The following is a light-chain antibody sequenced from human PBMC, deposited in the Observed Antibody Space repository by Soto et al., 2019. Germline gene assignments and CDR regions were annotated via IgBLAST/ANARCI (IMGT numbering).Light chain of an antibody. V-gene: IGLV8-61*01. J-gene: IGLJ2*01. CDR2: STN. CDR1: SGSVSTTYN. Sequence: QTVVTQEPSFSVSPGGTVTLTCGLTSGSVSTTYNPSWYQQTPGQAPRTLIYSTNIRSSGVPDRFSGSILGNKAALTITGAQADDESDYHCMLYMGGGLVVFGGGTQLTVL. CDR3: MLYMGGGLVV.